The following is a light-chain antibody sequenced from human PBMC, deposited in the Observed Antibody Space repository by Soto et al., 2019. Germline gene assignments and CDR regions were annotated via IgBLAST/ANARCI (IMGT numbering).Light chain of an antibody. CDR3: QQYGSSGT. J-gene: IGKJ1*01. V-gene: IGKV3-20*01. CDR1: QSVSNNY. Sequence: ESVLTQSRCTLSLSPGQRSTLACRASQSVSNNYLAWYQQKTGQAPRLLIYGASNRATGIPDRFSGSWSGTDFTLTISRLEPEDFAVYYCQQYGSSGTFGQGTKV. CDR2: GAS.